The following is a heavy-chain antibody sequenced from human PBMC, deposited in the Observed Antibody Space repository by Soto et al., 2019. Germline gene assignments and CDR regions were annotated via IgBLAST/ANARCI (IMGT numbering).Heavy chain of an antibody. CDR3: ARGQPDYGDYSLLA. CDR1: WGSFSGYY. V-gene: IGHV4-34*01. J-gene: IGHJ5*02. Sequence: PSETMSRTGAVYWGSFSGYYWSWIRQPPGKGLEWFGEINHSGSTNYNPSLKSRVTISVDASKNQFSLKLSAVTAADTAVYYRARGQPDYGDYSLLAWGQGTLVTVSS. D-gene: IGHD4-17*01. CDR2: INHSGST.